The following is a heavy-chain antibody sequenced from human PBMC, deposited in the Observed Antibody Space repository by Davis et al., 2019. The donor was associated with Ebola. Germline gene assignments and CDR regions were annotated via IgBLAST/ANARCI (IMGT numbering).Heavy chain of an antibody. Sequence: GESLKISCAASGFTFRNFWMHWVRQVPGKGLIWVSRIDYDGSSTAYADSVKGRFTISRDISKNTLYLQMNSLRPEDTAVYYCAKEQIGSWDLDYWGQGTLVTVSS. CDR3: AKEQIGSWDLDY. CDR1: GFTFRNFW. J-gene: IGHJ4*02. D-gene: IGHD6-13*01. V-gene: IGHV3-74*01. CDR2: IDYDGSST.